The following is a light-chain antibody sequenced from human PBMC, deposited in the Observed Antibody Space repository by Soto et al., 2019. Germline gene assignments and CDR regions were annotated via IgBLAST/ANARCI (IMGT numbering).Light chain of an antibody. V-gene: IGLV2-23*01. Sequence: QSVLTQPASVSGSPGQSITISCTGISNDVGTYNLVSWYQLHPGKAPKLIIYEASKRPSGVPNRFSGSKSGNTASLTISGLHAEDEADYYCCSYGRSVVFGGGTKLTVL. CDR1: SNDVGTYNL. CDR3: CSYGRSVV. CDR2: EAS. J-gene: IGLJ2*01.